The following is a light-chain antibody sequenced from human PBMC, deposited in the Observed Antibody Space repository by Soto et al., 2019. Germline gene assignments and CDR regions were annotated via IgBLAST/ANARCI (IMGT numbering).Light chain of an antibody. Sequence: QSVLTQPPSASGSPGQSVTISCAGTSNDVGYYDFVSWHQQYPGKAPKVIIYDVTKRPSGVPDRCSGSRSGNTASLTISGLRAEDEAYYYCCSYAGSNNFDVFGSGTKVTVL. CDR2: DVT. J-gene: IGLJ1*01. CDR3: CSYAGSNNFDV. V-gene: IGLV2-8*01. CDR1: SNDVGYYDF.